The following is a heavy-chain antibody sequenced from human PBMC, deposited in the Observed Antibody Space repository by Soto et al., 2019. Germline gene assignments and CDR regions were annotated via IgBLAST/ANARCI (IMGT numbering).Heavy chain of an antibody. V-gene: IGHV4-31*03. CDR1: GGSISSCGYY. J-gene: IGHJ6*02. Sequence: QVQLQESGPGLVKPSQTLSLTCTVSGGSISSCGYYWSWIRQHPGKGLEWIGYIYYSGSTYYNPSLKSRVTISVDTSKNQFSLKLSSVTAADTAVYYCARAPSSNYASAPKYYYYYGMDVWGQGTTVTVSS. D-gene: IGHD4-4*01. CDR3: ARAPSSNYASAPKYYYYYGMDV. CDR2: IYYSGST.